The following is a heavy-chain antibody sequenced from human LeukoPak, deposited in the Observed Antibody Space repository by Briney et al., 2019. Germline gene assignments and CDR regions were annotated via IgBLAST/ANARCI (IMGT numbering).Heavy chain of an antibody. D-gene: IGHD2-21*02. CDR2: ISSGGSTI. CDR3: ARVGGDPS. J-gene: IGHJ5*02. V-gene: IGHV3-48*03. CDR1: GFTFSSYE. Sequence: GGSLRLSCAASGFTFSSYEMNWVRQAPGKGLEWVSYISSGGSTIYYADSVKGRFTISRDNAKNPLYLQMNSLRAADTAVYYCARVGGDPSWGQGTLVTVSS.